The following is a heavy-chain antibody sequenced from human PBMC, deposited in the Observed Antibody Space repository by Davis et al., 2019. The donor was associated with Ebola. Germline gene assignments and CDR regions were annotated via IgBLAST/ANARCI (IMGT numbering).Heavy chain of an antibody. D-gene: IGHD2-2*01. CDR2: IYYSGST. V-gene: IGHV4-59*01. Sequence: PSETLSLTCTVSGGSISSYYWSWIRQPPGKGLEWIGYIYYSGSTNYNPSLKSRVTISVDTSKNQFSLKLSSVTAADTAVYYCARGVPAAVAGLGRGVLDYWGQGTLVTVSS. CDR1: GGSISSYY. J-gene: IGHJ4*02. CDR3: ARGVPAAVAGLGRGVLDY.